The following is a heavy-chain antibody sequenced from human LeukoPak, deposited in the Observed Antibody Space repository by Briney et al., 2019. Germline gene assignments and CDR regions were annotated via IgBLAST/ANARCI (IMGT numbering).Heavy chain of an antibody. CDR3: AEGPYWGDV. D-gene: IGHD3-16*01. V-gene: IGHV3-30*18. CDR2: ISYDGSNK. J-gene: IGHJ6*02. CDR1: GFTFSSYG. Sequence: GRSLRLSCAASGFTFSSYGMHWVRQAPGKGLEWVAVISYDGSNKYYADSVKGRFTISRDNSKNTLYLQMNSLRAEDTAVYYCAEGPYWGDVWGQGTTVTVSS.